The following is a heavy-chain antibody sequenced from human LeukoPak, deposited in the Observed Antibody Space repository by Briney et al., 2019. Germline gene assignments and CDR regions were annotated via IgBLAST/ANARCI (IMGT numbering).Heavy chain of an antibody. V-gene: IGHV3-7*04. J-gene: IGHJ3*02. CDR1: GFTFSTYA. CDR2: IKQDGSEK. D-gene: IGHD3-9*01. CDR3: ARAKLLRYFDGDAFDI. Sequence: SGGSLRLSCAASGFTFSTYAMSWVRQAPGKGLEWVANIKQDGSEKYYVDSVKGRFTISRDNAKNSLYLQMNSLRAEDTAVYYCARAKLLRYFDGDAFDIWGQGTMVTVSS.